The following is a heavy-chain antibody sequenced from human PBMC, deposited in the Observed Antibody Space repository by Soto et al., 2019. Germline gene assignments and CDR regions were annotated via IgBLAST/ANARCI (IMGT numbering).Heavy chain of an antibody. CDR2: IYYSGST. D-gene: IGHD3-3*01. J-gene: IGHJ6*02. Sequence: SETLSLTCTVSGGSISSSSYYWGWIRQPPGKGLEWIGSIYYSGSTNYNPSLKSRVTISVDTSKNQFSLKLSSVTAADTAVYYCARVLGYYDFWSGPNLYGMDVWGQGTTVTVSS. V-gene: IGHV4-39*07. CDR1: GGSISSSSYY. CDR3: ARVLGYYDFWSGPNLYGMDV.